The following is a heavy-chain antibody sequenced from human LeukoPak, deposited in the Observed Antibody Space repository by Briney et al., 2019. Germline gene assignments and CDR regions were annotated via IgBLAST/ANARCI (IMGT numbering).Heavy chain of an antibody. CDR2: IYIGGTT. J-gene: IGHJ4*02. V-gene: IGHV3-53*01. CDR1: GFTVSNNY. D-gene: IGHD6-19*01. Sequence: GGSLRLSCAASGFTVSNNYMTWVRPTPGEGLGWGSLIYIGGTTYYADYLKGRFTIARDNYKNTLYLQMDSLRAEDTGMYYCARDATYSSGWYGGRYFDYWGQGTLVTVSS. CDR3: ARDATYSSGWYGGRYFDY.